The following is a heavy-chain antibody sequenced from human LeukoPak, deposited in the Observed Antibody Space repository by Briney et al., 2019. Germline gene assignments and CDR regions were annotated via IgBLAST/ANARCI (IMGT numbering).Heavy chain of an antibody. CDR1: GFTFRSHW. CDR3: ATISAQTFDI. D-gene: IGHD5-24*01. J-gene: IGHJ3*02. Sequence: GGSLRLSCVGSGFTFRSHWVNWVRQSPRKGLEWVGNIKPDGIDKYYVDSARGRFTVSRDNAKNSAFLQMNSLRAEDTAIYYCATISAQTFDIWGQGTLVSVSS. V-gene: IGHV3-7*01. CDR2: IKPDGIDK.